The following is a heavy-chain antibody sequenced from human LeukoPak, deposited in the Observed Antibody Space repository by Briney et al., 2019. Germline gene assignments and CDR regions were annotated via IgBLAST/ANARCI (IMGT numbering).Heavy chain of an antibody. CDR2: ITNSGSNT. CDR1: GFTFSSYA. D-gene: IGHD3-3*01. Sequence: GGSLRLSCAASGFTFSSYAMSWVRQAPGQGLERVSTITNSGSNTYDADSVKGRFTISRDNSKNTLYLQMNSLRAEDTAVYYCAKDPITIFGVVIIEGDYWGQGTLVAVSS. V-gene: IGHV3-23*01. CDR3: AKDPITIFGVVIIEGDY. J-gene: IGHJ4*02.